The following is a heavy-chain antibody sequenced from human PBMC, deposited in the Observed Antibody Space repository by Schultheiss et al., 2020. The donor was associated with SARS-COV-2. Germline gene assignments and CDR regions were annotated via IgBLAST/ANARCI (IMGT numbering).Heavy chain of an antibody. D-gene: IGHD3-16*01. CDR2: IYHSGST. Sequence: SETLSLTCAVYGGSFSGYFWTWIRQSPGKGLEWIGEIYHSGSTNYNPSPKSRVTISVDTSKNQFSLKLRSVTAADTAVYYCARHGGSNYVVAYYYGMDVWGQGTTVTVSS. CDR1: GGSFSGYF. CDR3: ARHGGSNYVVAYYYGMDV. J-gene: IGHJ6*02. V-gene: IGHV4-34*01.